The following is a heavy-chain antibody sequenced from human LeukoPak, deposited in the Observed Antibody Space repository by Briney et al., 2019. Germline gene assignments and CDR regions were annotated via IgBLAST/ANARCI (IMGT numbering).Heavy chain of an antibody. Sequence: ASVKVSCKASGYTFSNYGISWVRQAPGQGLEWVGWIRGDNGNTNYAQKFQGRVTMTTETSTSTAYMELGSLGSDETAVYYCARVDLLTGYYFFDYWGQGTLVTVSS. D-gene: IGHD3-9*01. CDR3: ARVDLLTGYYFFDY. CDR1: GYTFSNYG. J-gene: IGHJ4*02. V-gene: IGHV1-18*01. CDR2: IRGDNGNT.